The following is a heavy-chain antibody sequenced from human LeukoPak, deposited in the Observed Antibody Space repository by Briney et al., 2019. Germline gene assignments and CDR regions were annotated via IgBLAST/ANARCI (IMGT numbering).Heavy chain of an antibody. Sequence: PGGSLGLSCAASGCTLSNFWMNWFRQAPGKGLEWVAIINRDGTHKEYVDSVKGRFIISRDNAKNSLYLQMNSLRAEDTAVYYCATDPTVTTVHDAFDMWGQGTMVTVSS. J-gene: IGHJ3*02. D-gene: IGHD1-14*01. CDR1: GCTLSNFW. V-gene: IGHV3-7*05. CDR2: INRDGTHK. CDR3: ATDPTVTTVHDAFDM.